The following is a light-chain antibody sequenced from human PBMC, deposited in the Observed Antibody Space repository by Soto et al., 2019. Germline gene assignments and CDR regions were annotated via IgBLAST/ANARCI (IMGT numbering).Light chain of an antibody. J-gene: IGKJ1*01. Sequence: ETVMTQSPVTLSVSPGEGATLSCRASQTINNNLAWYQQKPGQAPRLLIYDASRRATGVPARFSGSGSGTEFPLTISILQSEDFAFYYCLHYNNEPRFGQGTKVDVK. CDR1: QTINNN. V-gene: IGKV3D-15*03. CDR2: DAS. CDR3: LHYNNEPR.